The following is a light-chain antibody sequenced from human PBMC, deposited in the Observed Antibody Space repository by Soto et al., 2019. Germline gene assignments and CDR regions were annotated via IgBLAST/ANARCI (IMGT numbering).Light chain of an antibody. CDR1: QSLLLSSGNNY. V-gene: IGKV2-28*01. J-gene: IGKJ4*01. CDR2: LGS. Sequence: DIVLTQSPLSLPVTPGESASISCKASQSLLLSSGNNYLDWYLQKPGQSPQLLIYLGSTRASGVPDRFSGSGSGTDFTLNISTVEAEDVGVYYCAQALPTVTFGGGTKVEIK. CDR3: AQALPTVT.